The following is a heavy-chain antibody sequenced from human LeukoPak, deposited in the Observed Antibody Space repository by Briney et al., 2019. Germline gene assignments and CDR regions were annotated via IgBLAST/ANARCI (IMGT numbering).Heavy chain of an antibody. CDR3: AASRFDP. D-gene: IGHD2-2*01. V-gene: IGHV4-59*01. Sequence: SETLSLTCTVSGGSISSYYWSWIRQPPGKGLEWIGYIYYSGSTNYNPSLKSRVTISVDTSKNQFSLKLSSVTAADPRRGCPAASRFDPWGQGTLVTVSS. CDR2: IYYSGST. CDR1: GGSISSYY. J-gene: IGHJ5*02.